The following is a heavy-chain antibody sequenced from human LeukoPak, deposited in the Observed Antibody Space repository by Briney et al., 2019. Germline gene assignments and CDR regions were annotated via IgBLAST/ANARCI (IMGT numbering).Heavy chain of an antibody. V-gene: IGHV3-30*02. Sequence: GGSLRLSCAAYGFTFSIYEMNWVRQAPGKGLEWVAFIRSDGINKYHADSVKGRFTISRDNSKNTLYLQMNSLRAEDTAVYYCAKPYCGGDCYQFAEYFQHWGQGTLVTVSS. CDR3: AKPYCGGDCYQFAEYFQH. CDR2: IRSDGINK. D-gene: IGHD2-21*02. CDR1: GFTFSIYE. J-gene: IGHJ1*01.